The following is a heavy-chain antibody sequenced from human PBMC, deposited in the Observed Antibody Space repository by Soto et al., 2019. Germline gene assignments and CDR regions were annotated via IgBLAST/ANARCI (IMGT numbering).Heavy chain of an antibody. J-gene: IGHJ6*02. CDR1: GFTFSSYW. D-gene: IGHD2-2*01. CDR2: IKQDGSEK. V-gene: IGHV3-7*01. CDR3: ARDPNIVLVPAALRSYYYYYGTDV. Sequence: PGGSLRLSCAASGFTFSSYWMSWVRQAPGKGLEWVANIKQDGSEKYYVDSMKGRFTISRDNAKNSLYLQMNSLRAEDTAVYYCARDPNIVLVPAALRSYYYYYGTDVWGQGTTVTVSS.